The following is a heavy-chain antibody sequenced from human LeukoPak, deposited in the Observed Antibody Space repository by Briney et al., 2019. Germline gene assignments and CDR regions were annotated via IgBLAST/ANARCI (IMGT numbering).Heavy chain of an antibody. D-gene: IGHD4-17*01. J-gene: IGHJ4*02. CDR2: IKQDGSEK. CDR1: GFTFSSYW. V-gene: IGHV3-7*03. CDR3: ARGQTTVTN. Sequence: GGSLRLSCAASGFTFSSYWMSWVRQAPGRGLEWVSNIKQDGSEKYYVDSVKGRFTISRDNAKNSLYLQMNSLRAEDTAMYYCARGQTTVTNWGQGTLVTVSS.